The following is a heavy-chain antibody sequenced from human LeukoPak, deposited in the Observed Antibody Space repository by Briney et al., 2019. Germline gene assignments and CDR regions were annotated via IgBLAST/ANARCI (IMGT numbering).Heavy chain of an antibody. D-gene: IGHD3-10*01. CDR1: GFTFSSYA. CDR3: ARPGITAFDI. CDR2: ISSSGSVT. V-gene: IGHV3-48*01. J-gene: IGHJ3*02. Sequence: GGSLRLSCAASGFTFSSYAMHWVRQAPGKGLEWVSHISSSGSVTYYGDSVKGRITISRDNAKNSVSLYMNSLRAEDSAVYYCARPGITAFDIWGQGTMVTVSS.